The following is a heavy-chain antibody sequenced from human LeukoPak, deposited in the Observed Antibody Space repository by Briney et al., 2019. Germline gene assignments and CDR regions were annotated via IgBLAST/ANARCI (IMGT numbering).Heavy chain of an antibody. CDR1: GGSIGSNNYY. Sequence: PSETLSLTCTVSGGSIGSNNYYWAWTRQTPQKGLEWIGNIYYSGNTYYNPSLKSRVTISIDTSNNHFSLKLTSVTAADTAVYYCARQGRDVTVFGVSCFDPWGQGTLVTVSS. CDR2: IYYSGNT. J-gene: IGHJ5*02. V-gene: IGHV4-39*07. CDR3: ARQGRDVTVFGVSCFDP. D-gene: IGHD3-3*01.